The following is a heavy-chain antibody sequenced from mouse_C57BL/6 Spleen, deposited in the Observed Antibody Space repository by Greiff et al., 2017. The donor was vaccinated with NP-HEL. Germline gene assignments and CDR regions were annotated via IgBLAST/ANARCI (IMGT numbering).Heavy chain of an antibody. CDR3: AREVSNAMDY. V-gene: IGHV5-4*01. CDR1: GFTFSSYA. D-gene: IGHD6-2*01. CDR2: ISDGGSYT. Sequence: DVKLVESGGGLVKPGGSLKLSCAASGFTFSSYAMSWVRQTPEKRLEWVATISDGGSYTYYPDNVKGRFPISRDNAKNNLYLQMSHLKSEDTAMYYCAREVSNAMDYWGQGTSVTVSS. J-gene: IGHJ4*01.